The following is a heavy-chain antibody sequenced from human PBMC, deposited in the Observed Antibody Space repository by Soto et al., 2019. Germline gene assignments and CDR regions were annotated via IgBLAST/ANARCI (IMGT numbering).Heavy chain of an antibody. CDR3: ARRLFAYHWFDP. J-gene: IGHJ5*02. Sequence: SETLSLTCTVSGGSISSSSYYWGWIRQPPGKGLEWIGSIYYSGSTYYNPSLKSRVTISVDTSKNQFSLKLSSVTAADTAVYYCARRLFAYHWFDPWGQGTLVTVSS. D-gene: IGHD3-16*01. CDR2: IYYSGST. CDR1: GGSISSSSYY. V-gene: IGHV4-39*01.